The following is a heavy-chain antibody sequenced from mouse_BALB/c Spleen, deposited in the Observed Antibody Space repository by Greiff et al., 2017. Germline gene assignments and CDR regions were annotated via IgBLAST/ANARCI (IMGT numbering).Heavy chain of an antibody. V-gene: IGHV5-9-3*01. CDR3: ARHDDYGGFAY. J-gene: IGHJ3*01. Sequence: EVHLVESGGGLVKPGGSLKLSCAASGFTFSSYAMSWVCQTPEKRLEWVATISSGGSYTYYPDSVKGRFTISRDNAKNTLYLQMSSLRSEDTAMYYCARHDDYGGFAYWGQGTLVTVSA. CDR1: GFTFSSYA. CDR2: ISSGGSYT. D-gene: IGHD2-4*01.